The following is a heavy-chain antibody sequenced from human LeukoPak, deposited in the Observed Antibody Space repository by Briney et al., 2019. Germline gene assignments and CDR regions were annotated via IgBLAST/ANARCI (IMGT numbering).Heavy chain of an antibody. CDR1: NYTFTNYG. V-gene: IGHV1-18*01. J-gene: IGHJ4*02. D-gene: IGHD3-22*01. CDR2: ISTYNDNT. Sequence: ASVKVSCKTSNYTFTNYGITWVRQAPRQGPEWLGWISTYNDNTYYAQKFQGRVTMTTDTSTSTAYMELMSLRSDDTAVYYCARDQAYYYDSSGYYYFDYWGQGTLVTVSS. CDR3: ARDQAYYYDSSGYYYFDY.